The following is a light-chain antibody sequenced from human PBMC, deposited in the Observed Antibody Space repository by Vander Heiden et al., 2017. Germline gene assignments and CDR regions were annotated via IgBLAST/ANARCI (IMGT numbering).Light chain of an antibody. CDR3: SSYTTSSTQV. CDR1: SSDVGNDNY. J-gene: IGLJ1*01. CDR2: DVT. V-gene: IGLV2-14*03. Sequence: QSALTQPASVSGSPGQSITISCAGTSSDVGNDNYVSWYQQHPGKAPKLVIYDVTNRPSGVSNRFSGAKSGNTASLTISGLQTEDEADYYCSSYTTSSTQVFGTGTKVTVL.